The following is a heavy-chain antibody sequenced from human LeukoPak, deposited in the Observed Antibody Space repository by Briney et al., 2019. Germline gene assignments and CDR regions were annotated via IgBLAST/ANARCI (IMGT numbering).Heavy chain of an antibody. V-gene: IGHV3-48*02. CDR3: ARDRPGKYYFDS. Sequence: GGSLRLSCVVSGFTFSADSMNWVRQAPDKGLEWISYISRSGSTTYYGDSVKGRSTISRDNAKNSVFLQLNSLRDEDTAVYFCARDRPGKYYFDSWGQGALVIVSS. J-gene: IGHJ4*02. CDR2: ISRSGSTT. D-gene: IGHD1-14*01. CDR1: GFTFSADS.